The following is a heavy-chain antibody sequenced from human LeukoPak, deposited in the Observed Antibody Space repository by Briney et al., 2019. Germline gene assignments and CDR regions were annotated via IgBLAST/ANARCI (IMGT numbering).Heavy chain of an antibody. J-gene: IGHJ3*02. CDR2: ISAYNGNT. Sequence: GASVKVSSKASGYTFTSYGISWVRQAPGQGLEWMGWISAYNGNTNYAQKLQGRVTMTTDTSTSTAYMELRSLRSDDTAVYYCARGLEYDILNGTLGAFDIWGQGTMVTVSS. V-gene: IGHV1-18*01. CDR1: GYTFTSYG. CDR3: ARGLEYDILNGTLGAFDI. D-gene: IGHD3-9*01.